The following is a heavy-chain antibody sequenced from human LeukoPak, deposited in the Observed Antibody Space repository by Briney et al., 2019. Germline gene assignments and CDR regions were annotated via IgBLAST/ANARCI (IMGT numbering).Heavy chain of an antibody. CDR3: AVVVSDYYFDY. V-gene: IGHV1-46*01. J-gene: IGHJ4*02. CDR2: INPSGGST. Sequence: ASVKVSCKASGYTFTSYYMHWVRQAPGQGLEWMGIINPSGGSTSYAQKSQGRVTMTRDTSTSTVYMELSSLRSEDTAVYYGAVVVSDYYFDYWGQGTLVTVSS. CDR1: GYTFTSYY. D-gene: IGHD2-2*01.